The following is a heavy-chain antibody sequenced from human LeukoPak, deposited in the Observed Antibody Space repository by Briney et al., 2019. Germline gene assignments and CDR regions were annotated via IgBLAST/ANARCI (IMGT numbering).Heavy chain of an antibody. J-gene: IGHJ4*02. Sequence: ASVKVSCKASGYTFTGYYMHWVRQAPGQGLEWMGRINPNSGGTNYAQKFQGRVTMTRDTSISTAYMELSRLRSDDTAVYYCAAGYCSGCSCHKYWGQGTLVTVSS. CDR1: GYTFTGYY. V-gene: IGHV1-2*06. CDR2: INPNSGGT. D-gene: IGHD2-15*01. CDR3: AAGYCSGCSCHKY.